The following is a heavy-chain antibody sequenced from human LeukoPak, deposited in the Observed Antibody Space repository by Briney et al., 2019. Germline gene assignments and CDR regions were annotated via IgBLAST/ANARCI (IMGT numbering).Heavy chain of an antibody. CDR1: GGTFSSYA. J-gene: IGHJ4*02. D-gene: IGHD5-24*01. V-gene: IGHV1-69*04. CDR2: IIPILGIA. Sequence: GASVKVSCKASGGTFSSYAISWVRQAPGQGLEWMGRIIPILGIANYAQKSQGRVTITADKSTSTAYMELSSLRSEDTAVYYCARERDGYNYWDYWGQGTLVTVSS. CDR3: ARERDGYNYWDY.